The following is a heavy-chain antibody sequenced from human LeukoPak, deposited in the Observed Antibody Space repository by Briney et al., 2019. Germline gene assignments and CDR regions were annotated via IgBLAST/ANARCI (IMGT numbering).Heavy chain of an antibody. CDR2: IRYDGSNK. J-gene: IGHJ4*02. CDR1: GFTFSSYG. D-gene: IGHD1-26*01. Sequence: PGGSLRLSCAASGFTFSSYGMHWVRQAPGKGLEWVAFIRYDGSNKYYADSVKGRFTISRDNSKNTLYLQMNSLRAEDTAVYYCAKDRVGYFDYWGQGTLVTVSS. V-gene: IGHV3-30*02. CDR3: AKDRVGYFDY.